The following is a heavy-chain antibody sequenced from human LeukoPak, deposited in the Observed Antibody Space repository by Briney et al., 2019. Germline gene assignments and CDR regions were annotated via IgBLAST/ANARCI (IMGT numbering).Heavy chain of an antibody. J-gene: IGHJ4*02. Sequence: GASVKVSCKASGYTFTGYYMHWVRQAPGQGLEWMGWINPNSGGTNYAQRFQGRVTMTRDTSISTAYMELSRLRSDDTAVYYCARATQRQYYFDYWGQGTLVTVSS. CDR3: ARATQRQYYFDY. CDR2: INPNSGGT. D-gene: IGHD6-19*01. CDR1: GYTFTGYY. V-gene: IGHV1-2*02.